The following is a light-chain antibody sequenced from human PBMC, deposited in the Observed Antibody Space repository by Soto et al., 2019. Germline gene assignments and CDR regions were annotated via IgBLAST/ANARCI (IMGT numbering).Light chain of an antibody. CDR3: CSYAGSSIWV. Sequence: QSVLTQRASVSGSPGQSITVSCTGTSSDVGSYNLVSWYQQHPGKAPKLMIHEGSKRPSGVSNRFSGSKSGNTASLTISGLQAEDDAYYYCCSYAGSSIWVFGGGTKLTVL. J-gene: IGLJ3*02. V-gene: IGLV2-23*01. CDR2: EGS. CDR1: SSDVGSYNL.